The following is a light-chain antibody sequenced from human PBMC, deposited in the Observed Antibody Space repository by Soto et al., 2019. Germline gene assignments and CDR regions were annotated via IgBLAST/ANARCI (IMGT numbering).Light chain of an antibody. CDR1: QSVSSY. Sequence: EIVLTQSPATLSLSPGERATLSCRASQSVSSYLAWYQQKPGQAPRLLIYDASNRATGIPPRFSGSGSGTDFALTITSLEPEDCAVYYCQRRSNWPPYTFGQGTKLE. J-gene: IGKJ2*01. CDR3: QRRSNWPPYT. CDR2: DAS. V-gene: IGKV3-11*01.